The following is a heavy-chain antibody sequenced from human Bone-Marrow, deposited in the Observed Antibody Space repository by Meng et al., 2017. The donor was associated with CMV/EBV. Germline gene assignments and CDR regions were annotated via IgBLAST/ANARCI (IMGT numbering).Heavy chain of an antibody. CDR2: IYYSGST. Sequence: GSLRLSCTVSGGSISSSSYYWGWIRQPPGKGLEWIGSIYYSGSTYYNPSLKSRVTISVDTSKNQFSLKLSSVTAADTAVYYCARGGGSYGWFDPWGQGTLVTVSS. CDR3: ARGGGSYGWFDP. D-gene: IGHD1-26*01. J-gene: IGHJ5*02. V-gene: IGHV4-39*07. CDR1: GGSISSSSYY.